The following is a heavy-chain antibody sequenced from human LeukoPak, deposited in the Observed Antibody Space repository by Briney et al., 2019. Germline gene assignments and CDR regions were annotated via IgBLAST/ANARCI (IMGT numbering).Heavy chain of an antibody. CDR2: IIPILGIA. CDR3: ARDRVSRGGMFDY. Sequence: ASVKVSCKASGGTFSSYAISWVRQAPGQGLEWMGRIIPILGIANYAQKFQGRVTITADKSTSTAYMELSSLRSEDTAVYYCARDRVSRGGMFDYWGQGTLVTVSS. CDR1: GGTFSSYA. V-gene: IGHV1-69*04. D-gene: IGHD6-13*01. J-gene: IGHJ4*02.